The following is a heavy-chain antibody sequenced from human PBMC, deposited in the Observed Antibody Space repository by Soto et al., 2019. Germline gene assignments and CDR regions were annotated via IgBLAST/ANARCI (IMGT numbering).Heavy chain of an antibody. CDR1: GFTFSSYS. CDR3: ARGDAVAAAGTRRLYYYYYYGMDV. V-gene: IGHV3-21*01. Sequence: LRLSCAASGFTFSSYSMNWVRQAPGKGLEWVSSISSSSSYIYYADSVKGRFTISRDNAKNSLYLQMNSLRAEDTAVYYCARGDAVAAAGTRRLYYYYYYGMDVWGQGTTVTVSS. D-gene: IGHD6-13*01. J-gene: IGHJ6*02. CDR2: ISSSSSYI.